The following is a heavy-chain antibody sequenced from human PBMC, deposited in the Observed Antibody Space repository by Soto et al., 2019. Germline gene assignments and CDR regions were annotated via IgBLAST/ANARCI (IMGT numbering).Heavy chain of an antibody. Sequence: PSETLSLTCTVSGASITGSFFWSWIRQPAGKGLEWIGRFSLSGTTNYNPSLRSRVTMSADVSKNQFSLRLTSVTAADTALYYCARGMTPPGAPAWYYFDFWGPGTLVTVSS. J-gene: IGHJ4*02. D-gene: IGHD2-8*02. CDR3: ARGMTPPGAPAWYYFDF. CDR2: FSLSGTT. CDR1: GASITGSFF. V-gene: IGHV4-4*07.